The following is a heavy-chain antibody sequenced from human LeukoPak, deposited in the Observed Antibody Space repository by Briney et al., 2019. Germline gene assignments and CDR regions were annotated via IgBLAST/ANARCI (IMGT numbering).Heavy chain of an antibody. CDR2: IYYSGRT. CDR3: ARDRPKVGATDY. Sequence: SETLSLTCTVSGGSISSGDYYWSWIRQPPGKGLEWIGYIYYSGRTYYNPSLKSRVTISVDTSKNQFSLKLSSVTAADTAVYYCARDRPKVGATDYWGQGTLVTVSS. D-gene: IGHD1-26*01. V-gene: IGHV4-30-4*01. CDR1: GGSISSGDYY. J-gene: IGHJ4*02.